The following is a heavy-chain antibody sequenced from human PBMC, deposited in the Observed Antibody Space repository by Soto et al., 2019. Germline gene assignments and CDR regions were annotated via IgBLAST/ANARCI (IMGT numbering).Heavy chain of an antibody. CDR2: VSGSGGGT. Sequence: EVQLLESGGGLVQPGGSLRLSCAASGFTFSRYAMGWVRQAPGKGLEWVSHVSGSGGGTYYADSVKGRFTISRDNSNNTLYLQMNSLRAEDTALYYCAKDADFTMVRGVYDAFDIWGQGTMVTVSS. D-gene: IGHD3-10*01. CDR1: GFTFSRYA. V-gene: IGHV3-23*01. J-gene: IGHJ3*02. CDR3: AKDADFTMVRGVYDAFDI.